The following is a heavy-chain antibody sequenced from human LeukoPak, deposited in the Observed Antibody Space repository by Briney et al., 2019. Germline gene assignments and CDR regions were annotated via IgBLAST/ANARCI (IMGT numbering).Heavy chain of an antibody. D-gene: IGHD3-10*01. J-gene: IGHJ4*02. V-gene: IGHV3-7*01. Sequence: GGSLRLSCAASGFTFSSYWMSWVRQAPGRGLEWVANINQDGSQKYHVDSVKGRFTISRDNAKKSLYLQMNSLRAEDTAVYYCGRVGAYYGSGSYSDYWGQGTLVTVSS. CDR3: GRVGAYYGSGSYSDY. CDR2: INQDGSQK. CDR1: GFTFSSYW.